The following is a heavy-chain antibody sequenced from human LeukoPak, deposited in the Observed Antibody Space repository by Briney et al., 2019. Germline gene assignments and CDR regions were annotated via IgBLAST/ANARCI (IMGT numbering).Heavy chain of an antibody. Sequence: GGSLRLSCAASGFTFSSYSMNWVRQAPGKGLEWVSYISSSSSTIYYADSVKGRFTISRDNAKNSLYLQMNSLRAEDTAVYYCARDPWERLQGYGEGSYYYYYYMDVWGKGTTVTVSS. CDR2: ISSSSSTI. D-gene: IGHD4-11*01. CDR3: ARDPWERLQGYGEGSYYYYYYMDV. J-gene: IGHJ6*03. CDR1: GFTFSSYS. V-gene: IGHV3-48*04.